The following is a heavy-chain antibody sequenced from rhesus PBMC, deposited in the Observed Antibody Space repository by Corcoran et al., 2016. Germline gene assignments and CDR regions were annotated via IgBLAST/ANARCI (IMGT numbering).Heavy chain of an antibody. CDR2: FNGNSGNS. Sequence: QVQLQESGPGLVTPSETLSLTCAVSGASIRSYWWRWICQPPGKGLEWIGEFNGNSGNSYYNPSLKSRVTISKDASKNQFSLKLSSVTAADTAVYYCARSGYGSGGVYWGQGVMVTVSS. V-gene: IGHV4-80*01. CDR1: GASIRSYW. D-gene: IGHD4-4*01. J-gene: IGHJ4*01. CDR3: ARSGYGSGGVY.